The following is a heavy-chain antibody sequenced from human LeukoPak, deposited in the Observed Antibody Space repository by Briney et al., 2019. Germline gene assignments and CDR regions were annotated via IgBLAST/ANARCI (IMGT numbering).Heavy chain of an antibody. CDR3: ARARVGLGYCSGGSCYGEAY. V-gene: IGHV3-21*01. Sequence: GGSLRLSCAASGFTFSSYSMNWVRQAPGKGLEGVSSISISSSYIYYADSVKGRFTISRDNAKNSLYLQMNSLRAEDTAVYYCARARVGLGYCSGGSCYGEAYWGQGTLVTVSS. CDR1: GFTFSSYS. D-gene: IGHD2-15*01. J-gene: IGHJ4*02. CDR2: ISISSSYI.